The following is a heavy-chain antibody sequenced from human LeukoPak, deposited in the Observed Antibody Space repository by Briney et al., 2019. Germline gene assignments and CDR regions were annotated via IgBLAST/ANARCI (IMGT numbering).Heavy chain of an antibody. Sequence: GASVKVSCKASGYTFTGYYMHWVRQAPGQGLEWMGWINPNSGGTNYAQKFQGRVTMTRDTSISTAYMELSRPRSDDTAVYYCARAPKGIAARPREFHFDYWGQGTLVTVSS. CDR2: INPNSGGT. J-gene: IGHJ4*02. V-gene: IGHV1-2*02. CDR3: ARAPKGIAARPREFHFDY. D-gene: IGHD6-6*01. CDR1: GYTFTGYY.